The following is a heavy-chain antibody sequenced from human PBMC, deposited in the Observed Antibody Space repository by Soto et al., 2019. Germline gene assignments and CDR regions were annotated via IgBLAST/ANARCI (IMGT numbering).Heavy chain of an antibody. Sequence: SETLSLTCTVSGCSISSGDYYWSWIRQPPGKGLELIGYIYYSGSTYYNPSLKSRVTISVDTSKNQFSLKLSSVTAADTAVYYCAREVAVAGTYDFWGQGTLVTVS. CDR3: AREVAVAGTYDF. J-gene: IGHJ4*02. CDR2: IYYSGST. V-gene: IGHV4-30-4*01. D-gene: IGHD6-19*01. CDR1: GCSISSGDYY.